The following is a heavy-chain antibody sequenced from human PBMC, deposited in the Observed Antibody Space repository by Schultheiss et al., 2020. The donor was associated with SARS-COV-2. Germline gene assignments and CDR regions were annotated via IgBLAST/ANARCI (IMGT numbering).Heavy chain of an antibody. CDR2: INPSGGST. CDR1: GYTFTSYY. CDR3: ASEDSSGYRANDY. Sequence: ASVKVSCKASGYTFTSYYMHWVRQAPGQGLEWMGIINPSGGSTSYAQKFQGRVTMTRDTSTSTVYMELSSLRSEVTAVYYCASEDSSGYRANDYWGQGTLVTVSS. V-gene: IGHV1-46*01. D-gene: IGHD3-22*01. J-gene: IGHJ4*02.